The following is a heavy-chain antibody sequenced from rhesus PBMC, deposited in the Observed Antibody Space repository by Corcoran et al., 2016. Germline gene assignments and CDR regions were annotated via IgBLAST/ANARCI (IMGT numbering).Heavy chain of an antibody. J-gene: IGHJ4*01. D-gene: IGHD5-42*01. V-gene: IGHV4-93*02. Sequence: QVQLQESGPAVMMPSETLSLSCAVSGASISSRHWWSWIRQSPGKGLEWIAHIPNNCRNTEKNPSLGSRVTISIATSQNQFSLRLTSVTAADTAVYFCSRGGYATTEGFDSWGQGVLVTVSS. CDR2: IPNNCRNT. CDR3: SRGGYATTEGFDS. CDR1: GASISSRHW.